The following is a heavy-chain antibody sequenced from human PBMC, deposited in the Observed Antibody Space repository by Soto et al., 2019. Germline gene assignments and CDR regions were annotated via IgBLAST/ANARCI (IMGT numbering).Heavy chain of an antibody. J-gene: IGHJ4*02. V-gene: IGHV1-3*01. Sequence: ASVKVSCKASGYTFTSYAMHWVRRAPGQRLEWMGWINAGNGNTKYSQKFQGRVTITRDTSASTAYMELSSLRSEDTAVYYCARMYSSGWYFSSGNSDYWGQGTLVTVSS. CDR3: ARMYSSGWYFSSGNSDY. CDR1: GYTFTSYA. CDR2: INAGNGNT. D-gene: IGHD6-19*01.